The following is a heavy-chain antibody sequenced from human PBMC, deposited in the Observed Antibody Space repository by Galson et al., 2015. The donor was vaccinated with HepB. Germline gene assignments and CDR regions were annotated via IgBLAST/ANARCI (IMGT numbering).Heavy chain of an antibody. CDR1: AFTLSDYS. Sequence: SLRLSCAASAFTLSDYSMTWIRQAPGKGLEWISSSSNRAGATYYTDSVKGRFIVSGDNSRNTLFLQMNSLRVEDTAIYYCAKDGSSAINELDSWGQGTQVIVSS. D-gene: IGHD2-2*01. V-gene: IGHV3-11*01. CDR2: SSNRAGAT. CDR3: AKDGSSAINELDS. J-gene: IGHJ4*02.